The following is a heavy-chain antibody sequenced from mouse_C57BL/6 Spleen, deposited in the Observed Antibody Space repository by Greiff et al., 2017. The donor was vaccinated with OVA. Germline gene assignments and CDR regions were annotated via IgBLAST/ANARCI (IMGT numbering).Heavy chain of an antibody. V-gene: IGHV1-81*01. CDR3: AREGLGAWFAY. CDR2: IYPRSGNT. J-gene: IGHJ3*01. Sequence: QVQLQQSGAELARPGASVKLSCKASGYTFTSYGISWVKQRTGQGLEWIGEIYPRSGNTYYNEKFKGKATLTADKSSSTAYMELRSLTSEDSAVYFCAREGLGAWFAYWGQGTLVTVSA. D-gene: IGHD4-1*01. CDR1: GYTFTSYG.